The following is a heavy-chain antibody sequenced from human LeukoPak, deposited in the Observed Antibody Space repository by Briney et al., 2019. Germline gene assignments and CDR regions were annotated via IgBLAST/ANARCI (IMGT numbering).Heavy chain of an antibody. CDR3: ARIMWFGELW. CDR1: GFTFSSYA. V-gene: IGHV3-30-3*01. D-gene: IGHD3-10*01. J-gene: IGHJ4*02. Sequence: PGRSLRLSCAASGFTFSSYAMHWVRQAAGKGLEWVAVISYDGSNKYYADSVKGRFTISRDNSKNTLYLQMNSLRAEDTAVYYCARIMWFGELWGGQGTLVTVSS. CDR2: ISYDGSNK.